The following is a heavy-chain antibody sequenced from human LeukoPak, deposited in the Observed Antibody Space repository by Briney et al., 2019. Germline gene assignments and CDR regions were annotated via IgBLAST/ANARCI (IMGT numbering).Heavy chain of an antibody. J-gene: IGHJ6*02. Sequence: SETLSLTCTVSGGSISSYYWSWIRQPPGKGLEWIGYIYYSGSTNYNPSLKSRVTISVDTSKNQFSPKLSSVTAADTAVYYCARSLEDSSGYNYYYYGMDVWGQGTTVTVSS. CDR3: ARSLEDSSGYNYYYYGMDV. CDR1: GGSISSYY. V-gene: IGHV4-59*01. D-gene: IGHD3-22*01. CDR2: IYYSGST.